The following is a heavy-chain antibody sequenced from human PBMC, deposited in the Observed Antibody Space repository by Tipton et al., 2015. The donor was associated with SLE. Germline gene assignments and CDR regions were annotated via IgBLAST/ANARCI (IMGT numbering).Heavy chain of an antibody. Sequence: LRLSCAVYGGSFSGHYWSWIRQPPGKGLECVGELNHSGGTNSNPSLKSRVTISLDTSKNQFSLNLSSVTAADTAVYYCASGRAVAGGDYFDYWGQGTLVTVSS. D-gene: IGHD6-19*01. CDR1: GGSFSGHY. J-gene: IGHJ4*02. CDR2: LNHSGGT. V-gene: IGHV4-34*01. CDR3: ASGRAVAGGDYFDY.